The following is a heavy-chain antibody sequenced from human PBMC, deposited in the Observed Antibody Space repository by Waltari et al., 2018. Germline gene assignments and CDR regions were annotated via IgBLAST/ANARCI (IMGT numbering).Heavy chain of an antibody. CDR1: GFTFSSYA. CDR2: ISGSGGST. V-gene: IGHV3-23*01. Sequence: EVQLLESGGGLVQPGGSLRLSCAASGFTFSSYAMSWVRQAPGKGLEWVSAISGSGGSTYYADSWKGRFTISRDNAKNTLYLQMNSLRAEDTAVYYCAKLVAGLGGMDVWGQGTTVTVSS. CDR3: AKLVAGLGGMDV. D-gene: IGHD3-10*01. J-gene: IGHJ6*02.